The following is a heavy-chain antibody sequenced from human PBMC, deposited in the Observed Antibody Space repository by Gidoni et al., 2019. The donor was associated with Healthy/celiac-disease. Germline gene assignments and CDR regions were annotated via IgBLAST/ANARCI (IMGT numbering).Heavy chain of an antibody. D-gene: IGHD3-9*01. CDR1: GFTFSSSA. CDR3: AKGKGGGRVLRYFDWLEDY. V-gene: IGHV3-23*01. Sequence: EVQLLESGGGLVQPGGSLRLSCAASGFTFSSSAMSWVRQAPGKGLEWVSAISCSGGSTYYADSVKGRFTISRDNSKNTLYLQMNSLRAEDTAVYYCAKGKGGGRVLRYFDWLEDYWGQGTLVTVSS. J-gene: IGHJ4*02. CDR2: ISCSGGST.